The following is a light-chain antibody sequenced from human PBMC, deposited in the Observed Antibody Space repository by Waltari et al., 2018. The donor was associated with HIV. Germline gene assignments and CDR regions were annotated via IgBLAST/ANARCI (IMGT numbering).Light chain of an antibody. CDR2: DAS. CDR1: EGISRY. J-gene: IGKJ4*01. CDR3: QQRGSGWLT. V-gene: IGKV3-11*01. Sequence: ELVLTQSPATPSLSPGEVATPSCPASEGISRYLGWYQQKPGQAPRLLIYDASHRATGIPDRFSGSGSGTEFTLTISSLEPEDFAVYFCQQRGSGWLTFGGGTKVEIK.